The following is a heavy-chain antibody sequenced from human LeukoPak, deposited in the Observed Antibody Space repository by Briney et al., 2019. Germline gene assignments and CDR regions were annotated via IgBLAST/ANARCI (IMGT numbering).Heavy chain of an antibody. J-gene: IGHJ4*02. Sequence: SETLSLTCSVSCASVSGGDYYWSWIRQPAGKGLEWIGRVYGGVSSQRNPSHQYNPSLMSRLTISADTSRNQFSLSLHSVTAADTAIYYCARDRQEGGMRVSSFQYWGQGTPVTVSS. CDR2: VYGGVSSQRNPSH. V-gene: IGHV4-61*02. D-gene: IGHD2-15*01. CDR1: CASVSGGDYY. CDR3: ARDRQEGGMRVSSFQY.